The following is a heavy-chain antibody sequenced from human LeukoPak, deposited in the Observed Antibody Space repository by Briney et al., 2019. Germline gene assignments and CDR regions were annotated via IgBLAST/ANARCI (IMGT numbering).Heavy chain of an antibody. CDR1: GGSISSGGYS. Sequence: SQTLSLTCAVSGGSISSGGYSWSWIRQPPGKGLEWIGYIYYSGSTYYNPSLKSRVTISVDTSKNQFSLKLSSVTAADTAVYYCARGRDDYYVDHNWFDPWGQGTLVTVSS. V-gene: IGHV4-30-4*07. CDR2: IYYSGST. J-gene: IGHJ5*02. CDR3: ARGRDDYYVDHNWFDP. D-gene: IGHD1-26*01.